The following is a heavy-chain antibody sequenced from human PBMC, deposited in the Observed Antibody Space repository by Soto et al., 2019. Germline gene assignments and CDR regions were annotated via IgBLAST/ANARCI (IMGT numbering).Heavy chain of an antibody. Sequence: EVHLVESGGGLVQPGGSLRLSCAASGFTFSGHWMSWVRQAPGKGLEWVAHIRQDGSETFYVGSVKGRFTISRDNAKNSLDLQMNSLRAEDTALYYCARARAFCSGTNCRRSSIYYYYIEVWGNGPTVTVSS. D-gene: IGHD2-2*01. V-gene: IGHV3-7*01. CDR2: IRQDGSET. CDR1: GFTFSGHW. J-gene: IGHJ6*03. CDR3: ARARAFCSGTNCRRSSIYYYYIEV.